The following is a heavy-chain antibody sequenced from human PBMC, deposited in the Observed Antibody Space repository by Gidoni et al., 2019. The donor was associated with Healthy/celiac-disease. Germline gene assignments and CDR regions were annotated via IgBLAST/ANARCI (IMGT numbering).Heavy chain of an antibody. V-gene: IGHV4-59*01. CDR1: GGSISSYY. CDR2: TYYSGST. D-gene: IGHD2-15*01. J-gene: IGHJ4*02. CDR3: ARADCSGGSCYPFDY. Sequence: QVPLPESCPGLVPPSETLSLTCTVSGGSISSYYWSWIRQPPGKGLEWIGYTYYSGSTNYNPYLKSRVTRSVDTSKNQCALKLSSVTAADTAVYYCARADCSGGSCYPFDYWGQGTLVTVSS.